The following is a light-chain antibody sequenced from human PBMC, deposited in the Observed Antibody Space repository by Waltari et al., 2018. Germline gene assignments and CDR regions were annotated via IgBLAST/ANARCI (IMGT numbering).Light chain of an antibody. V-gene: IGLV2-23*02. CDR2: DVS. Sequence: QSALTQPASVSGSPGQSVTIPCTGAIIDIGRYDIVSWYQQHPGNAPKLIICDVSKRPSGVSDRFSGSKSGDTASLTISGLQFEDEADYYCCSYAGNYIWVFGGGTRLTVL. J-gene: IGLJ3*02. CDR1: IIDIGRYDI. CDR3: CSYAGNYIWV.